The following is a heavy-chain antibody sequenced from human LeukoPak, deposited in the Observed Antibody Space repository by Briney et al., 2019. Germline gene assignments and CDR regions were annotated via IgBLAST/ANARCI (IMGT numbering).Heavy chain of an antibody. V-gene: IGHV4-59*01. J-gene: IGHJ4*02. CDR3: ASHGTTVVTPGIFDY. D-gene: IGHD4-23*01. CDR1: GVSISSYY. Sequence: SETLSLTCTVSGVSISSYYWSWIRQPPGKGLEWIGYIYYSGSTNYNPSLKSRVTISVDTSKNQFSLKLSSVTAADTAVYYCASHGTTVVTPGIFDYWGQGTLVTVSS. CDR2: IYYSGST.